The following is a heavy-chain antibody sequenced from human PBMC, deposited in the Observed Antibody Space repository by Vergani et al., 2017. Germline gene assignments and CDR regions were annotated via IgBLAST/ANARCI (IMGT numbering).Heavy chain of an antibody. CDR3: ARALIAAPPRAFDI. CDR1: GFTFSSYG. J-gene: IGHJ3*02. V-gene: IGHV3-33*08. D-gene: IGHD6-6*01. Sequence: VQLVESGGGLVKPGGSLRLSCAASGFTFSSYGMHWVRQAPGKGLEWVAVIWYDGSNKYYADSVKGRFTISRDNSKNTLYLQMNSLRAEDTAVYYCARALIAAPPRAFDIWGQGTMVTVSS. CDR2: IWYDGSNK.